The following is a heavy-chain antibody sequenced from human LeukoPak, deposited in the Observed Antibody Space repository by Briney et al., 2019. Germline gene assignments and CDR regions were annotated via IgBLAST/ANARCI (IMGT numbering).Heavy chain of an antibody. CDR1: GGSISSSSYY. Sequence: PSETLSLTCTVSGGSISSSSYYWGWIRQPSGKGLEWIGSIYYSGSTYYNPSLKSRVTISVDTSKNQFSLKLSSVTAADTAMYYCARIKSCNGNCYSFDQWGQGTLVTVSS. CDR2: IYYSGST. CDR3: ARIKSCNGNCYSFDQ. D-gene: IGHD2-21*01. V-gene: IGHV4-39*07. J-gene: IGHJ4*02.